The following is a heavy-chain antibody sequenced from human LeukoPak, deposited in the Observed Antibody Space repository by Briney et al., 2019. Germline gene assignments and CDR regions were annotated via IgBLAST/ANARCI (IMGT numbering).Heavy chain of an antibody. Sequence: GGSLRLSCAASGFTFSSYAMSWVRQAPGKGLEWVSAISGSGGSTYYADSVKGRFTISRDNSKNTLYLQMNSLRAEDTAVYYCARDDVGYCTNGVCYADYWGQGTLVTVSS. J-gene: IGHJ4*02. CDR3: ARDDVGYCTNGVCYADY. V-gene: IGHV3-23*01. D-gene: IGHD2-8*01. CDR2: ISGSGGST. CDR1: GFTFSSYA.